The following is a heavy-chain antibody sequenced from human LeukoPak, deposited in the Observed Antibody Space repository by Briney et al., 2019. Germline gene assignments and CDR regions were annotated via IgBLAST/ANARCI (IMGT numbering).Heavy chain of an antibody. V-gene: IGHV1-24*01. D-gene: IGHD3-22*01. J-gene: IGHJ3*02. CDR1: GYTFTGYY. CDR2: FDPEDGET. CDR3: ATLVVGYDSSGYPNDAFDI. Sequence: GASVKVSCKASGYTFTGYYMHWVRQAPGQGLEWMGGFDPEDGETIYAQKFQGRVTMTEDTSTDTAYMELSSLRSEDTAVYYCATLVVGYDSSGYPNDAFDIWGQGTMVTVSS.